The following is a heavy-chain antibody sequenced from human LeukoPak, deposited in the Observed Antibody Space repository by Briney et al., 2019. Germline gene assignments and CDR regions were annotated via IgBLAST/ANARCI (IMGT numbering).Heavy chain of an antibody. D-gene: IGHD3-22*01. CDR3: ARGGNYYDSTSLGH. Sequence: ASVKVSCKASGYTFTSYDINWVRQATGQGLEWMGWMNPNSGNTGYAQKFQGRVTMTRNTSTSTAYMELSSLRSEDTAVYYCARGGNYYDSTSLGHWGQGTLVTVSS. CDR2: MNPNSGNT. CDR1: GYTFTSYD. V-gene: IGHV1-8*01. J-gene: IGHJ4*02.